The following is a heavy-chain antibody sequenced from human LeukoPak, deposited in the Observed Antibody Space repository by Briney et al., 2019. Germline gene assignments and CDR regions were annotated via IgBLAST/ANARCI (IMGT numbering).Heavy chain of an antibody. CDR3: VRDLGVDTSMIFFDY. CDR2: ISAYNGNR. J-gene: IGHJ4*02. CDR1: GYTFTSFG. V-gene: IGHV1-18*01. Sequence: ASVKVSCKTSGYTFTSFGISWVRQAPGQGLEWMGWISAYNGNRKYAQEVQGRVTMTTDTSTSTAYMELRSLRPDDTAVFYCVRDLGVDTSMIFFDYWGQGTLVTVSS. D-gene: IGHD3/OR15-3a*01.